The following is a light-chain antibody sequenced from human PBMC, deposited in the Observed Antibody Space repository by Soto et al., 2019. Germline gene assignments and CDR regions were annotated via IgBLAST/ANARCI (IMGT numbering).Light chain of an antibody. CDR1: QSVSSN. CDR2: GAF. Sequence: EIVMTQSPATLSVSPGERATLSCRASQSVSSNLDWYQQKPGQAPRLLIYGAFTRATGIPARFSGSGSGTEFTLTISSLQSEDFAVYYCQQYNNWPRTFGQGTKVEIK. CDR3: QQYNNWPRT. V-gene: IGKV3-15*01. J-gene: IGKJ1*01.